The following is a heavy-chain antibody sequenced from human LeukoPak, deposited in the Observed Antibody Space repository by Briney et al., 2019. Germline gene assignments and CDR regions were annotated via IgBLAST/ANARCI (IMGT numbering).Heavy chain of an antibody. CDR1: GFTFSSYS. J-gene: IGHJ4*02. CDR2: ISSSSSTI. Sequence: PGGSLRLSCADSGFTFSSYSMKWVRQAPGKGLEWVSYISSSSSTIYYADSVKGRFTISRDNAKNSLYLQMNSLRAEDTAVYYCARTYSSSWYYFDYWGQGTLVTVSS. CDR3: ARTYSSSWYYFDY. D-gene: IGHD6-13*01. V-gene: IGHV3-48*01.